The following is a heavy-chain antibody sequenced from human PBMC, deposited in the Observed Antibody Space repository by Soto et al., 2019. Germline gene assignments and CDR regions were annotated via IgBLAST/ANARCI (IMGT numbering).Heavy chain of an antibody. Sequence: GGSLRLSCTGSGFTFGDYAVSWFRQAPGKGLECVGFIRSKAYGETTDYAASVKGRFTISRDDSRTIAYLRMNSLKTEDTATYYCSRGFYANTSYPRFDYWGQGTLVTVSS. CDR1: GFTFGDYA. D-gene: IGHD2-21*01. CDR3: SRGFYANTSYPRFDY. CDR2: IRSKAYGETT. V-gene: IGHV3-49*03. J-gene: IGHJ4*02.